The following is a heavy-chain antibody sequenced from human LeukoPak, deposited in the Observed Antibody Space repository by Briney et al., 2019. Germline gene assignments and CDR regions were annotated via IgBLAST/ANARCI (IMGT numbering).Heavy chain of an antibody. V-gene: IGHV4-38-2*02. CDR2: IYHSGST. CDR1: GYSISSGYY. D-gene: IGHD5-18*01. J-gene: IGHJ4*02. Sequence: SETLSLTCTVSGYSISSGYYWGWIRQPPGKGLEWIGSIYHSGSTYYNPSLKSRVTISVDTSKNQFSLKLSSVTAADTAVYYCARVRDTAMVPATDYWGQGTLVTVSS. CDR3: ARVRDTAMVPATDY.